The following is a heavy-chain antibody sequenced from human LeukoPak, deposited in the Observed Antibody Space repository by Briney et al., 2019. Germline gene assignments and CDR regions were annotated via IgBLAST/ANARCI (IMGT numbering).Heavy chain of an antibody. CDR2: ISYDGSNK. V-gene: IGHV3-30*18. CDR3: AKGDTAMAPFDY. Sequence: PGRSLRLSCAASGFTFSSYGMHWVRQAPGKGLEWVAVISYDGSNKYYADSVKGRFTISRDNSKNTLYLQMNSLRAEDTAVYYCAKGDTAMAPFDYWGQGTLVTVSS. CDR1: GFTFSSYG. D-gene: IGHD5-18*01. J-gene: IGHJ4*02.